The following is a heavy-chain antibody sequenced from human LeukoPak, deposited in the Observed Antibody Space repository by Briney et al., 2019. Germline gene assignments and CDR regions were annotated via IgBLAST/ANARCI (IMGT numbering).Heavy chain of an antibody. CDR2: INHSGST. CDR1: GGSFSGYY. J-gene: IGHJ4*02. CDR3: ARDGSGSYFRSRRWDYFDY. D-gene: IGHD1-26*01. V-gene: IGHV4-34*01. Sequence: SETLSLTCAVYGGSFSGYYWSWIRQPPGKGLEWTGEINHSGSTNYNPSLKSRVTISVDTSKNQFSLKLSSVTAADTAVYYCARDGSGSYFRSRRWDYFDYWGQGTLVTVSS.